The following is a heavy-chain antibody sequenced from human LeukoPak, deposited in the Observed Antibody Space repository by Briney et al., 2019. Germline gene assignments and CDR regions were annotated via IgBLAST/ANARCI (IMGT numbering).Heavy chain of an antibody. CDR2: SIPIFGTA. J-gene: IGHJ4*02. Sequence: SVKVSCKASGGTFSSYAISWVRQAPGQGLEWMAGSIPIFGTANYAQKFQGRVTITTDESTSTAHMEQSSLRSEDTAVYYCARATYSSGCYLLYYFDYWGQGTLVTVSS. V-gene: IGHV1-69*05. CDR1: GGTFSSYA. D-gene: IGHD6-19*01. CDR3: ARATYSSGCYLLYYFDY.